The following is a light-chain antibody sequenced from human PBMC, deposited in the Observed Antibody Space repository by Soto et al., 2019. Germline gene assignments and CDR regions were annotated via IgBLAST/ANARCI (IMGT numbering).Light chain of an antibody. Sequence: QSALTQPRSVSRSPGQTVTISCTGTSSDVGAYNYVSWYQQHPGKAHKLMIYDVSKRPSGVPDRFSGSKSGNTASLTISGLQAEDEADYYCCSYAGSYPFWVFGTGTKVTVL. J-gene: IGLJ1*01. V-gene: IGLV2-11*01. CDR2: DVS. CDR1: SSDVGAYNY. CDR3: CSYAGSYPFWV.